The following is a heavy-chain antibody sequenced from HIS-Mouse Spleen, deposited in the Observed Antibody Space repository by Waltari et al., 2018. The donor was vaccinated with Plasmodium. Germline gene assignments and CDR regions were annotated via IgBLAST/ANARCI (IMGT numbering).Heavy chain of an antibody. D-gene: IGHD6-13*01. J-gene: IGHJ1*01. Sequence: QVQLVQSGAEVKKPGASVKVSCKASGYTFTGYYMHWVRQAPGQGLEWLGWINPNSGGTNYAQKFQGRVTMTSDTSISTAYMELGRLRSDDTAVYYCARVLGYKAAAGTFVEYFQHWGQGTLVTVSS. CDR2: INPNSGGT. CDR3: ARVLGYKAAAGTFVEYFQH. CDR1: GYTFTGYY. V-gene: IGHV1-2*02.